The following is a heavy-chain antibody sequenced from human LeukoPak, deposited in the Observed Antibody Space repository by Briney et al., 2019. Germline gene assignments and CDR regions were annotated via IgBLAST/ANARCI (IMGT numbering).Heavy chain of an antibody. V-gene: IGHV4-59*12. CDR3: ARDPGGGYYYFDY. D-gene: IGHD1-26*01. CDR1: GGSISSYY. CDR2: IYDSGST. Sequence: SETLSLTCTVSGGSISSYYWSWIRQPPGKGLEWIGYIYDSGSTNYNPSLKSRVTISVDTSKKQFSLKLSSVTAADTAVYYCARDPGGGYYYFDYWGQGTLVTVSS. J-gene: IGHJ4*02.